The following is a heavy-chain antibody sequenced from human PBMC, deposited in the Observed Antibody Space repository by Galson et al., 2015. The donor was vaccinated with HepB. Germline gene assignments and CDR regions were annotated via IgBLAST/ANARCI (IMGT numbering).Heavy chain of an antibody. Sequence: LRLSCAASGFTSSTSWMNWVRQAPGKGLEWVANINQDGSEKYYVASVGGRFTISRDNAKNSLHLQMNSLRAEDTAVYYCATDLKGSSSWSWAFDDWGQGTLVTVSS. CDR2: INQDGSEK. CDR3: ATDLKGSSSWSWAFDD. D-gene: IGHD6-13*01. J-gene: IGHJ4*02. CDR1: GFTSSTSW. V-gene: IGHV3-7*01.